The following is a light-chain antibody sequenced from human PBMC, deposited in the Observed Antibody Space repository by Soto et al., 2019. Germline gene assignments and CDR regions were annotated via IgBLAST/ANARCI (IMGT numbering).Light chain of an antibody. J-gene: IGKJ4*01. CDR3: QQRSNWSELT. V-gene: IGKV3-11*01. Sequence: EIVLTQSPATLSLSPGERATLSCRASQSVSSYLAWYQQKPGQAPRLLIYDASNRATGIPARFSGSGSGTDFTLTISSLEPEDFAVYYCQQRSNWSELTFGGETKVEIK. CDR1: QSVSSY. CDR2: DAS.